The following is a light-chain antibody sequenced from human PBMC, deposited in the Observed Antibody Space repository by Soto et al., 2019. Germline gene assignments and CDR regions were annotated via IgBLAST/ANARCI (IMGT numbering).Light chain of an antibody. V-gene: IGKV1-5*03. CDR3: QEYTTYAVT. CDR2: TAS. J-gene: IGKJ1*01. Sequence: DIQMTQSPSTLSSSVGDRVTITCRASQSVSAWLAGYQQKPGQAPNLLVYTASHLESGVPSRSSGRGSGTECFRTMSSLQPDDFEAYYRQEYTTYAVTFGQGTKVEIK. CDR1: QSVSAW.